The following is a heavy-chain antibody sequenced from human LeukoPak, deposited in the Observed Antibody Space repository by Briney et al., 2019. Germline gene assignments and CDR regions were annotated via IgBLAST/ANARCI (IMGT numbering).Heavy chain of an antibody. CDR2: ISSSSSYI. CDR1: GFTFSSYS. V-gene: IGHV3-21*01. Sequence: GGSLRLSCAASGFTFSSYSMNWVRQAPGKGLEWVSSISSSSSYIYYADSVKGRFTISRDNAKNSLYLQMNSLRAEDTAVYYCARVGHHDAFDIWGQGTMVTVSS. J-gene: IGHJ3*02. D-gene: IGHD3/OR15-3a*01. CDR3: ARVGHHDAFDI.